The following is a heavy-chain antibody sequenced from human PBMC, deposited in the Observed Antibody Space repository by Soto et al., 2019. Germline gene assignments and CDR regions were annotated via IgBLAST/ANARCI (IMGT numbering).Heavy chain of an antibody. Sequence: EIQLVESGGGLVQPGGSLRLSCAASGVTFGSSWMHWVRQAPGKGLVWVSRINSDGSSTSYADSVKGRFTISRDNAKNTLYLQMNSLGAEDTAVYYCATDFYISRVYWGQGTLGIASS. V-gene: IGHV3-74*01. CDR3: ATDFYISRVY. CDR2: INSDGSST. D-gene: IGHD3-9*01. CDR1: GVTFGSSW. J-gene: IGHJ4*02.